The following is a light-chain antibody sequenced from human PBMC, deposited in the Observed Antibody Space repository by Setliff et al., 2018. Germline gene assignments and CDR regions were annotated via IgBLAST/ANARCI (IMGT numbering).Light chain of an antibody. J-gene: IGLJ1*01. Sequence: QSALPQPPSASGSPGQSVTISCTGTSSDVGGYNYVSWYQQHPGKAPKLMIYEVSKRPSGVPDRFSGSKSGNTASLTVSGLQAEDEADYYCSSYAGSNNFPDVFGTGTKSPS. V-gene: IGLV2-8*01. CDR3: SSYAGSNNFPDV. CDR2: EVS. CDR1: SSDVGGYNY.